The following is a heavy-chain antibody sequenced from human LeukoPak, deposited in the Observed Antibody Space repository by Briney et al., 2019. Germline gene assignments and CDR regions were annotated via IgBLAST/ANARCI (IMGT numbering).Heavy chain of an antibody. D-gene: IGHD5-18*01. Sequence: GASVKVSCKASGYTSTSYYMHWVRQAPGQGLEWMGIINPSGGTTSYAQKFQGRVTMTRDTSTSTVYMELSSLRSEDTAVYYCAREFPSSGYSFDWGQGTLVTVSS. CDR2: INPSGGTT. J-gene: IGHJ4*02. CDR1: GYTSTSYY. CDR3: AREFPSSGYSFD. V-gene: IGHV1-46*01.